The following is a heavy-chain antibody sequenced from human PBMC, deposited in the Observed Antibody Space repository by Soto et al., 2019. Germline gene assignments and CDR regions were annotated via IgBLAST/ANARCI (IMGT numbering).Heavy chain of an antibody. D-gene: IGHD4-4*01. Sequence: QVQLVQSGAEVKKPGASVKVSCKASGYTFTSYGISWVRQAPGQGLEWMGWISAYNGNTNYAQKLQGRVTMTTDTSTSTAYMELRSLRSDDTAVYYCARALTAVTIEYYYCYYMDVCGKGTTVTFSS. V-gene: IGHV1-18*01. CDR2: ISAYNGNT. J-gene: IGHJ6*03. CDR1: GYTFTSYG. CDR3: ARALTAVTIEYYYCYYMDV.